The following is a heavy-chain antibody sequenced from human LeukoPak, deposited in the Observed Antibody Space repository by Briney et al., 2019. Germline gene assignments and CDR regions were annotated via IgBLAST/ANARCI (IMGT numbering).Heavy chain of an antibody. CDR1: GGSISSYY. Sequence: SETLSLTCTVSGGSISSYYWSWIRQPPGKGLEWIGYIYYSGSTNYNPSLKSRATMSVDTSKNQFSLSLSSVTAADTAVYYCARNDWIYGGYIYAWGEGTPVTPSS. J-gene: IGHJ5*02. V-gene: IGHV4-59*01. D-gene: IGHD1-7*01. CDR3: ARNDWIYGGYIYA. CDR2: IYYSGST.